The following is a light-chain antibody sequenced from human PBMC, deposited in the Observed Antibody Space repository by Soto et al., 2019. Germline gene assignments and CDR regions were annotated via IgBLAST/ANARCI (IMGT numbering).Light chain of an antibody. J-gene: IGLJ1*01. CDR2: QDS. CDR1: KLGDKY. Sequence: SYELTQPPSVSVYPGQTASITCSGDKLGDKYACWYQQKPGQSPVLVIYQDSKRPSGIPERFSGSNSGNTATLTISGTQAMDEADYYCQAWDSSTDVFGTGTKLTVL. V-gene: IGLV3-1*01. CDR3: QAWDSSTDV.